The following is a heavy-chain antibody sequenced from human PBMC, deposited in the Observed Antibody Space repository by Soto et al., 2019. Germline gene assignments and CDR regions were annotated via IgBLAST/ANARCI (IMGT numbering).Heavy chain of an antibody. Sequence: SLKISCKGSGYSFAGYWITWVRQKPGKGLEWMGRIDPSDSQTYYSPSFRGHVTISVTKSITTVFLQWSSLRASDTAMYYCARQIYDSDTGPNFQYYFDSWGQGTPGTVSS. CDR3: ARQIYDSDTGPNFQYYFDS. V-gene: IGHV5-10-1*01. D-gene: IGHD3-22*01. CDR2: IDPSDSQT. CDR1: GYSFAGYW. J-gene: IGHJ4*02.